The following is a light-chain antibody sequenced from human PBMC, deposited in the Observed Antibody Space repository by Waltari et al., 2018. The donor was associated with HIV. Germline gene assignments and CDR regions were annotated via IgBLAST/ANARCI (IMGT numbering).Light chain of an antibody. CDR3: QSYDSRNHVV. CDR1: SGSLASNY. V-gene: IGLV6-57*03. Sequence: NFMLTQPHSVSESPGQTVTISCTRSSGSLASNYVQWYQQRPGSAPTTMIYEDNQRPSGVPDRFSGSIDSSSNSASLTISGLKTEDEGDYYCQSYDSRNHVVFGGGTKLTVL. J-gene: IGLJ2*01. CDR2: EDN.